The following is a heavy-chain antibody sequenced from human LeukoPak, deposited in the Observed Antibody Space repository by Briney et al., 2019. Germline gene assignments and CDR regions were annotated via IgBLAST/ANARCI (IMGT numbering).Heavy chain of an antibody. D-gene: IGHD1-26*01. J-gene: IGHJ5*02. CDR3: ARLVWELREPIGWFDP. CDR1: GYSFTSYW. CDR2: IYPGDSDT. V-gene: IGHV5-51*01. Sequence: GESLKISCKGSGYSFTSYWIGWVRQMPGKGLEWMGIIYPGDSDTRYSPSFQGQVTISADKSISTAYLQWSSLKASDTAMYYCARLVWELREPIGWFDPWGQGTLVTVSS.